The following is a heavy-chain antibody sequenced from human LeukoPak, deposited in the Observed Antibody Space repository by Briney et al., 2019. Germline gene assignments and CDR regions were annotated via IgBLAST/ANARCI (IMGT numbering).Heavy chain of an antibody. CDR3: AKGYDHYDDGGYYSRPDAFDL. Sequence: GGSLRLSCAASGFTFSSYAMSWVRQVPGKGLELVSAISGSGGGTFYTDSVKGRFTISRDNSKNTLLLQMNRLRAADTAIYYCAKGYDHYDDGGYYSRPDAFDLWGQGTMVTVSS. D-gene: IGHD3-22*01. CDR1: GFTFSSYA. J-gene: IGHJ3*01. V-gene: IGHV3-23*01. CDR2: ISGSGGGT.